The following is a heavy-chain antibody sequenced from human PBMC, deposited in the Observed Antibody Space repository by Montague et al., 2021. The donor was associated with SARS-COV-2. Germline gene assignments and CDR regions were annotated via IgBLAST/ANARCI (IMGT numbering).Heavy chain of an antibody. J-gene: IGHJ4*02. D-gene: IGHD6-19*01. Sequence: SETLSLTCDFAGGSFRDYAWSWIRQPPGKRLEWIGYLSYSGRPIYNPSLESRVSISLDTSKNQFSLRLRSVIAADTAVYYCAGRLPQYTSGWYFDQWGQGTLVAVPP. CDR1: GGSFRDYA. CDR3: AGRLPQYTSGWYFDQ. V-gene: IGHV4-59*08. CDR2: LSYSGRP.